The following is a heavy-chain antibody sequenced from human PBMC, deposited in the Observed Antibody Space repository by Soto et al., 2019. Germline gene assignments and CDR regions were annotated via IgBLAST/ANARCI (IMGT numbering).Heavy chain of an antibody. CDR1: GFTFRSYG. CDR3: AKGATIFGVVIPDY. D-gene: IGHD3-3*01. V-gene: IGHV3-30*18. J-gene: IGHJ4*02. Sequence: QVQLVESGGGVVQPGRSLRLSCEASGFTFRSYGMHWVRQAPGKGLEWVAVISYDGSNEYYADSVKGRFTISRDNSKNTLYQQVNSLRAEDTAVYYCAKGATIFGVVIPDYWGQGTLVTVSS. CDR2: ISYDGSNE.